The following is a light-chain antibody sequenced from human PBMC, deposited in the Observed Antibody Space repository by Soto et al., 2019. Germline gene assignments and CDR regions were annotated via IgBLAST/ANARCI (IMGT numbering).Light chain of an antibody. CDR1: QTISNY. CDR3: QQSYSIPWT. Sequence: DIQMTQSPSSLSASVGDRVTITCRASQTISNYLNWYQQKPGKAPNLLIYAASGLQSGVPSRFSGSGSGTDFTLTISSLQPEDFATYYCQQSYSIPWTFGEGTKVELK. V-gene: IGKV1-39*01. CDR2: AAS. J-gene: IGKJ1*01.